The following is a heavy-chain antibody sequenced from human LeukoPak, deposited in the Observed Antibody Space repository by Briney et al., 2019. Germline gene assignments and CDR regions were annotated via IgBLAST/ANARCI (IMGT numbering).Heavy chain of an antibody. Sequence: GGTLRLSCAASGFTFSSHGMNWVRQAPGKGLEWVSGISPSGGITYYTDSVKGRFTISRDNSKNTQSLQMNSLRAEDTAVYYCARDRHPSSTTKVPFDSWGQGTLVTVSS. CDR1: GFTFSSHG. CDR2: ISPSGGIT. J-gene: IGHJ4*02. D-gene: IGHD6-13*01. CDR3: ARDRHPSSTTKVPFDS. V-gene: IGHV3-23*01.